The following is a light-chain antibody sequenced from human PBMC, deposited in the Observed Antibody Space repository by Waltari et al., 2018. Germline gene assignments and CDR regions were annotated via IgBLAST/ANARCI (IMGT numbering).Light chain of an antibody. Sequence: QSVLTQPPSASGTPGQRVTISCSGSSPNIGSNPVNWYQPLPGTAPKLLIYSNKQRPSGVPDRFSGSKSGTSASLAISGLQSEDEADYYCAAWDDSLGGVFGGGTKLTVL. CDR2: SNK. J-gene: IGLJ2*01. V-gene: IGLV1-44*01. CDR1: SPNIGSNP. CDR3: AAWDDSLGGV.